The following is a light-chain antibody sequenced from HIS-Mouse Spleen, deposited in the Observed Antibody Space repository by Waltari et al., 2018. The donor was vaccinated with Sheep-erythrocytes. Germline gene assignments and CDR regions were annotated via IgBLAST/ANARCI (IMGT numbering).Light chain of an antibody. CDR1: QSLLHSNGYNY. V-gene: IGKV2-28*01. CDR2: LGS. J-gene: IGKJ1*01. Sequence: DIVMTQSPLSLPVTPGEPASISCRSSQSLLHSNGYNYLDWYLQKPGQSPQLLIYLGSNRASGVPDRFRGSGSGTDFTLKISREEAEDVGVYYCMQTLQTPWTFGQGTKVEIK. CDR3: MQTLQTPWT.